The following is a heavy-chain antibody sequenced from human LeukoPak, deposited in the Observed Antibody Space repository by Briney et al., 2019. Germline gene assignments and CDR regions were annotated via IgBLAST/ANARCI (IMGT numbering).Heavy chain of an antibody. V-gene: IGHV1-18*01. Sequence: ASVKVSCKASGYSFNSYGISWVRQAPGQGLEWMGWISVYNGNTNYAQELQGRITMTTDTSTSTAYMELRSLRSDDTAVYYCARRRELTKSLDYWGQGTLVTVSS. CDR3: ARRRELTKSLDY. CDR2: ISVYNGNT. J-gene: IGHJ4*02. D-gene: IGHD3-10*01. CDR1: GYSFNSYG.